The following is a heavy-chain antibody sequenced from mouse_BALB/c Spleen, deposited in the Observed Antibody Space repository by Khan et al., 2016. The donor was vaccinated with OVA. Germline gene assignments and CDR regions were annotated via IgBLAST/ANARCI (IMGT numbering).Heavy chain of an antibody. J-gene: IGHJ3*01. V-gene: IGHV1S81*02. D-gene: IGHD2-2*01. CDR2: INPNNGGT. CDR1: GYTFSSYY. Sequence: QVQLQQSGAELVKPGASVKLSCKASGYTFSSYYMYWVKQRPGQGLEWIGEINPNNGGTNFNQNFKSKATLTVDKSSSTAFMQLSSLTSEDSVVYYCTRSGYGSFAYWGQGTLVTVSA. CDR3: TRSGYGSFAY.